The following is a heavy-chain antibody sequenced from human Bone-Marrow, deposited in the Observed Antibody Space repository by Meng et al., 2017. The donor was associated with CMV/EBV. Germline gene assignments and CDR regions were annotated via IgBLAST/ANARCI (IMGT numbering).Heavy chain of an antibody. CDR1: GFSFSSYW. J-gene: IGHJ3*02. CDR3: ARSREAAFDI. V-gene: IGHV3-7*01. Sequence: GESLKISCAASGFSFSSYWMSWVRQAPGKGLEWVANIKQDGSEKHYVDSVKGRFTISRDNAKNSLYLQMNSLRAEDTAVYYCARSREAAFDIWGQGTMVTVSS. CDR2: IKQDGSEK.